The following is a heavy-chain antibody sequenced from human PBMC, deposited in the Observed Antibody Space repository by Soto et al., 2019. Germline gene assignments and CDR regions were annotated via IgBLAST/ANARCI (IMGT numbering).Heavy chain of an antibody. CDR1: GFTFSSYW. Sequence: EVQLVESGGGLVQPGGSLRLSCAASGFTFSSYWMHWVRQAPGKGLVLVSRINSDGSSTSYADSVKGRFTISRDNAKNTLYLQMNSLRAEDTAVYYCVRTSRVFAAATREDYWGQGTLVTVSS. J-gene: IGHJ4*02. V-gene: IGHV3-74*01. D-gene: IGHD2-15*01. CDR3: VRTSRVFAAATREDY. CDR2: INSDGSST.